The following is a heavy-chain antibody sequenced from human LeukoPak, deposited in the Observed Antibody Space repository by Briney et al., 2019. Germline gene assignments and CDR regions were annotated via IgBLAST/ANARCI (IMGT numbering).Heavy chain of an antibody. Sequence: GGSLRLSCAASGFIFSSYAMHWARQAPGKGLEWVSAITGSGDSTYYADSVTGRFTISRDNSRNTLYLQMNSLRGDDTAVYYCAKDVGKWESLHFFDYWGQGTLVTVSS. D-gene: IGHD1-26*01. CDR1: GFIFSSYA. CDR3: AKDVGKWESLHFFDY. V-gene: IGHV3-23*01. J-gene: IGHJ4*02. CDR2: ITGSGDST.